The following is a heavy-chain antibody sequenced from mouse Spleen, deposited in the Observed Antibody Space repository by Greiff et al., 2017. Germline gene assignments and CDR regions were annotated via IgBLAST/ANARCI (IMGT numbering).Heavy chain of an antibody. CDR2: ISSGGSYT. CDR1: GFTFSSYA. V-gene: IGHV5-9-3*01. Sequence: EVHLVESGGGLVKPGGSLKLSCAASGFTFSSYAMSWVRQTPEKRLEWVATISSGGSYTYYPDSVKGRFTISRDNAKNTLYLQMSSLRSEDTAMYYCARRKDYGYYYWGQGTTLTVSS. J-gene: IGHJ2*01. D-gene: IGHD1-2*01. CDR3: ARRKDYGYYY.